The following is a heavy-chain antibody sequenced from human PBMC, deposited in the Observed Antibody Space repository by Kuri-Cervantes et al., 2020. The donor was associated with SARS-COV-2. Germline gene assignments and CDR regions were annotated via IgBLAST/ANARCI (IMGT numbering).Heavy chain of an antibody. CDR1: GGSFSSYY. V-gene: IGHV4-34*01. CDR2: INHSGST. CDR3: ARFYGGYYYYYGMDV. J-gene: IGHJ6*02. D-gene: IGHD4-23*01. Sequence: SETLSLTCAVYGGSFSSYYWGWIRQPPGKGLEWIGEINHSGSTNYNPSLKSRVTISVDTSKNQFSLKLSSVTAADTAVYYCARFYGGYYYYYGMDVWGQGTTVTVSS.